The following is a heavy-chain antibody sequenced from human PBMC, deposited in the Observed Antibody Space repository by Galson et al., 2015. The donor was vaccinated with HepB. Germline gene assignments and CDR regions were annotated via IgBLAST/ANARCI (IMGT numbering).Heavy chain of an antibody. CDR3: ARHKDYYHGMDV. Sequence: SVKVSCKASGYTFTNYDIHWVRQATGQGLEWMGWMTPNSGVTVFSHKFQGRLTMTRNNSTRTAYLEVSSLRSDDTAVYYCARHKDYYHGMDVWGQGTTVTVSS. CDR2: MTPNSGVT. CDR1: GYTFTNYD. V-gene: IGHV1-8*01. J-gene: IGHJ6*02. D-gene: IGHD2-15*01.